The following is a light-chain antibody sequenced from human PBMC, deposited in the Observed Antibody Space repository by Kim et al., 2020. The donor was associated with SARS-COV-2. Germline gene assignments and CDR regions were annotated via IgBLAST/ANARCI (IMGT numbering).Light chain of an antibody. V-gene: IGLV2-14*01. CDR3: SSYTGRSTRV. CDR2: DVS. Sequence: LTQPASVSGSPGQSITISCTGTSSDIGGFDYVSWFQQHPGKAPKLIIHDVSKRPSGVSIRFTASKSGNTASLTISGLQAGDEADYFCSSYTGRSTRVFGGGTQLTVL. J-gene: IGLJ3*02. CDR1: SSDIGGFDY.